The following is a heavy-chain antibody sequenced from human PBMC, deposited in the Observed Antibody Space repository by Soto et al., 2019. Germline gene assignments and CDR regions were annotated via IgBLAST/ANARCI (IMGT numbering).Heavy chain of an antibody. D-gene: IGHD2-15*01. J-gene: IGHJ4*02. CDR1: GGTFSSLA. CDR2: LVPVFGTA. V-gene: IGHV1-69*06. CDR3: APTPGVFDY. Sequence: QVQLVQSGAEVKKPGSSVKVSCKASGGTFSSLAISWVRQAPGQGLEWMGGLVPVFGTANYAQKFQDRVTITANKPTSTSSGGRSGLRSEDRAVYYWAPTPGVFDYGGQGPRATV.